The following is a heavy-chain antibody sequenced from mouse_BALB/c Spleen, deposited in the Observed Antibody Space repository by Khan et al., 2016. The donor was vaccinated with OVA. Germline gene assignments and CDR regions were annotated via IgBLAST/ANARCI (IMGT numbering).Heavy chain of an antibody. D-gene: IGHD1-1*02. V-gene: IGHV1S81*02. CDR3: TRSGYGAFVY. Sequence: QVQLKQSGVELVKPGASVRLSCKASGYTFTSYYLYWVKQRPGQGLEWIGDINPSNGGTNFNEMFKTKATLTVDKSSSTAYMQLSSLTSEDSAVYYCTRSGYGAFVYWGQGTLVTVSA. CDR1: GYTFTSYY. J-gene: IGHJ3*01. CDR2: INPSNGGT.